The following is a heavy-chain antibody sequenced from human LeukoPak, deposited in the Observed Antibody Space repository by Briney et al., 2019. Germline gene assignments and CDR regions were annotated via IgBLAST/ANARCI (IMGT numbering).Heavy chain of an antibody. CDR3: ARDRVDTAMVTDY. CDR1: GYTFTGYY. J-gene: IGHJ4*02. CDR2: INPNSGGT. Sequence: ASVKVSCKASGYTFTGYYMHWVRQAPGQGLEWMGWINPNSGGTNYAQKFQGRVTMTRDTSISTAYMELSRLRSDDTAVYYCARDRVDTAMVTDYWGQGTLVTVCS. D-gene: IGHD5-18*01. V-gene: IGHV1-2*02.